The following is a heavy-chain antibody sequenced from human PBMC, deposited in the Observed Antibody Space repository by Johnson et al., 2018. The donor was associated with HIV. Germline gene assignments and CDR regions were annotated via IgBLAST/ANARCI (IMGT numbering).Heavy chain of an antibody. D-gene: IGHD3-22*01. CDR1: GFTFSDYY. Sequence: QVQLVESGGGVVQPGGSLRLSCAASGFTFSDYYMSWIRQAPGKGLEWVSYISESGTTIYYADTVKGRFTISRDNAKNSLYLQMNSLRAEDTAVYFCARVTKYYFDSSVDAFDIWGQGTVVTVSS. CDR3: ARVTKYYFDSSVDAFDI. V-gene: IGHV3-11*04. J-gene: IGHJ3*02. CDR2: ISESGTTI.